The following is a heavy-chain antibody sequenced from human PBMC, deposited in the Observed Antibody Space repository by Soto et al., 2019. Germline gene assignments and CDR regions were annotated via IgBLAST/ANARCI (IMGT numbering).Heavy chain of an antibody. D-gene: IGHD6-6*01. CDR3: ARWPRLLDS. CDR1: GFTFSDFW. CDR2: ISADGRET. V-gene: IGHV3-7*01. Sequence: GGSLRLSCAASGFTFSDFWMNWVRQAPGKGLEWVAYISADGRETNHVDSVKGRFTISRDNAKNPVYLQMNSLRAEDTAVYYCARWPRLLDSWGQGTLVTVSS. J-gene: IGHJ4*02.